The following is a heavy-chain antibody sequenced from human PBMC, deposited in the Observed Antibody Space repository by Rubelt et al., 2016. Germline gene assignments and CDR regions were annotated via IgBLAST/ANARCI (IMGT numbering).Heavy chain of an antibody. CDR3: ARGVGAAD. J-gene: IGHJ4*02. Sequence: VQLVESGGGLIQPGGSLRLSCAASGFTVSSNYMSWVRQAPGKGLEWVSTIVYSGDYQYYADSVKGRFTVSRDNAMNSLYLQMNSLRADDTAVYYCARGVGAADWGPGTLVTVSS. D-gene: IGHD2-15*01. V-gene: IGHV3-53*01. CDR2: VYSGDYQ. CDR1: GFTVSSNY.